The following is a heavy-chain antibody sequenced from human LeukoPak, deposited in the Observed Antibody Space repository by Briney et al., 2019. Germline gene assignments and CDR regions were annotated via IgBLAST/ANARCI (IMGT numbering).Heavy chain of an antibody. CDR3: ASDQEGFDY. Sequence: ASVKVSCKASGYTFTSNYIHWVRQAPGQGLEWMGMIYPRDGSTSYAQKFQGRLTVTREKSTSTVHMELSGLRSEETAVYYCASDQEGFDYWGQGTLVTVSS. CDR2: IYPRDGST. CDR1: GYTFTSNY. J-gene: IGHJ4*02. V-gene: IGHV1-46*01.